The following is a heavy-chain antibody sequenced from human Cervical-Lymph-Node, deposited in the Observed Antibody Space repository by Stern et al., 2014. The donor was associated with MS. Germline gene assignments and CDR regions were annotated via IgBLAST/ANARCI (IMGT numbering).Heavy chain of an antibody. CDR3: AHSVSSGWYLSYFDY. J-gene: IGHJ4*02. CDR2: ISWDDDA. Sequence: QVTLRESGPTLMKPTQTLTLTCTFSGFSLSTRGVGVGWMRPPPGKALEWLAVISWDDDARYSPSLKSRLTITKDTSKNQVVLTMTNMDPVDTATYCAHSVSSGWYLSYFDYWGQGTLVTVSS. CDR1: GFSLSTRGVG. D-gene: IGHD6-19*01. V-gene: IGHV2-5*02.